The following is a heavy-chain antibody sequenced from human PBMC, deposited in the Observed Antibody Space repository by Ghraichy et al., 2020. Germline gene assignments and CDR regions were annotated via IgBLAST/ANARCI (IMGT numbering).Heavy chain of an antibody. CDR2: INHSGST. CDR3: ARGNWFDP. V-gene: IGHV4-34*01. Sequence: ETLSLTCAVYGGSFSGYYWSWIRQPPGKGLEWIGEINHSGSTNYNPSLKSRVTISVDTSKNQFSLKLSSVTAADTAVYYCARGNWFDPWGQGTLVTVSS. CDR1: GGSFSGYY. J-gene: IGHJ5*02.